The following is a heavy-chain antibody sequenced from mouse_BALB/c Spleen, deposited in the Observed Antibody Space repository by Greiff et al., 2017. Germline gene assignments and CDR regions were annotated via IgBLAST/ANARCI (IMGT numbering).Heavy chain of an antibody. J-gene: IGHJ3*01. CDR2: ISDGGSYT. V-gene: IGHV5-4*02. D-gene: IGHD4-1*01. Sequence: EVKVEESGGGLVKPGGSLKLSCAASGFTFSDYYMYWVRQTPEKRLEWVATISDGGSYTYYPDSVKGRFTISRDNAKNNLYLQMSSLKSEDTAMYYCARSLNWDGFAYWGQGTLVTVSA. CDR3: ARSLNWDGFAY. CDR1: GFTFSDYY.